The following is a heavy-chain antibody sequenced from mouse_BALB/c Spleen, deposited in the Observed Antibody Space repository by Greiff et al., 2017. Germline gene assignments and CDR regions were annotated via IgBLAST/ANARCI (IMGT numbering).Heavy chain of an antibody. CDR1: GFNIKDYY. CDR2: IDPENGNT. J-gene: IGHJ3*01. CDR3: ASRYGAWFAY. Sequence: EVKLMESGAELVRPGALVKLSCKASGFNIKDYYMHWVKQRPEQGLEWIGWIDPENGNTIYDPKFQGKASITADTASNTAYLQLSSLTSEDTAVYYCASRYGAWFAYWGQGTLVTVSA. V-gene: IGHV14-1*02. D-gene: IGHD2-14*01.